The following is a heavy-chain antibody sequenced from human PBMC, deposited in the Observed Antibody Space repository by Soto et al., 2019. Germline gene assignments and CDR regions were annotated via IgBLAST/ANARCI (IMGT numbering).Heavy chain of an antibody. CDR2: ISWNSGSI. V-gene: IGHV3-9*01. CDR3: AKDSAKISGYDSNYYYYGMDV. D-gene: IGHD5-12*01. CDR1: GFTFDDYA. J-gene: IGHJ6*02. Sequence: EVQLVESGGGLVQPGRSLRLSCAASGFTFDDYAMHWVRQAPGKGLEWVSGISWNSGSIGYADSVKGRFTISRDNAKNSLYLQMNSLRAEDTALYYCAKDSAKISGYDSNYYYYGMDVWGQGTTVTVSS.